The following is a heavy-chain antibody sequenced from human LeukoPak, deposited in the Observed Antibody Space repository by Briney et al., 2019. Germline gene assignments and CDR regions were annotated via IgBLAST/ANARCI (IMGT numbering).Heavy chain of an antibody. D-gene: IGHD3-3*01. CDR3: ARGGTLGIFGVVLRMDV. V-gene: IGHV3-20*04. CDR2: INWNGGST. J-gene: IGHJ6*04. CDR1: GFTFDDYG. Sequence: GGSLRLSCAASGFTFDDYGMSWVRQAPGKGLEWVSGINWNGGSTGYADSVKGRFTISRDNAKNSLLRMNSLRAEDTALYYCARGGTLGIFGVVLRMDVWGKGTTVTVSS.